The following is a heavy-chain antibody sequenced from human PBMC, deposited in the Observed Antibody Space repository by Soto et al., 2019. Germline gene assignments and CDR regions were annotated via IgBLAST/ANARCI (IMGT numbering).Heavy chain of an antibody. CDR3: AGDPSIRRSGGWFDP. D-gene: IGHD3-10*01. CDR2: IYYSGST. CDR1: GGSISSYY. V-gene: IGHV4-59*01. J-gene: IGHJ5*02. Sequence: SETLSLTCTVSGGSISSYYWSWIRQPPGKGLEWIGYIYYSGSTNYNPSLKSRVTISVDTSKNQFSLKLSSVTAADTAVYYCAGDPSIRRSGGWFDPWGQGTLVNVSS.